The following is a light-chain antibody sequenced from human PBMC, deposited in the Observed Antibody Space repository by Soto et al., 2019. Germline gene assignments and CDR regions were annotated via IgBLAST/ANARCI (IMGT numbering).Light chain of an antibody. V-gene: IGKV1-5*03. CDR2: KAS. CDR3: QQYNSDSQT. Sequence: DIQMTQSPSTLSASVGDRVTITCRASQSISSWLAWYQQKPGKAPKLLIYKASSLESGVPSRFSGSGSGTEFTLTISSLQPDDFATSYCQQYNSDSQTFGQGTKLEIK. J-gene: IGKJ2*01. CDR1: QSISSW.